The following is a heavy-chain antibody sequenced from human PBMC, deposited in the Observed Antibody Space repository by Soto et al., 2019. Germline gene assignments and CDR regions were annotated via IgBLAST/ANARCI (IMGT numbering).Heavy chain of an antibody. D-gene: IGHD3-16*01. CDR1: GFTFSNYE. V-gene: IGHV3-66*01. CDR3: ARDPWAADY. Sequence: GGSLRLSCAASGFTFSNYEMHWVRQAPGKGLEWVSVIYSGGSTFYADSVRGRFTISRDNSKNTVNLQMNSLRAEDTAVYYCARDPWAADYWGQGTLVTVS. CDR2: IYSGGST. J-gene: IGHJ4*02.